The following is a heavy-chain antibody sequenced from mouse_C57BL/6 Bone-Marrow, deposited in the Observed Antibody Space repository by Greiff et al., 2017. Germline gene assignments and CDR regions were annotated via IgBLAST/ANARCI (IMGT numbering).Heavy chain of an antibody. CDR3: ARSTGYVDYFDY. CDR1: GYTFTSYW. D-gene: IGHD3-2*02. Sequence: VQLQQPGAELVKPGASVKLSCKASGYTFTSYWLQWVKQRPGQGLEWIGEIDPSDSYTNYNQKFKGKATLTVDTSSSTAYMPLSSLTSEDSAVYYCARSTGYVDYFDYWGEGTTLTVSS. CDR2: IDPSDSYT. V-gene: IGHV1-50*01. J-gene: IGHJ2*01.